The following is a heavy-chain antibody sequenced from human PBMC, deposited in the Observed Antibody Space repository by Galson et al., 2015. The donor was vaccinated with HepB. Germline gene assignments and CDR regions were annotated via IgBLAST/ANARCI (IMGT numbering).Heavy chain of an antibody. CDR1: GFTFSSYA. V-gene: IGHV3-23*01. J-gene: IGHJ6*02. Sequence: SLRLSCAASGFTFSSYAMSWVRQAPGKGLEWVSAISGSGGSTYYADSVKGRFTISRDNSKNTLYLQMNSLRAEDTAVYYCANSDSGYVPYGMDVWGQGTTVTVSS. D-gene: IGHD5-12*01. CDR3: ANSDSGYVPYGMDV. CDR2: ISGSGGST.